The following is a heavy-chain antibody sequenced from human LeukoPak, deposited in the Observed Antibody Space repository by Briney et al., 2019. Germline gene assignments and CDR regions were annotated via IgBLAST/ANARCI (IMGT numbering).Heavy chain of an antibody. Sequence: SQTLSLTCTVSGASISSGGYYWSWLRQHPGKGLQRIGYMYYSGSTYYNPSVESRFTISVDTSKNQLSLKLSSVTAADTAVYYCARGDSGYSYPYWGQGTLVSVSS. CDR2: MYYSGST. CDR3: ARGDSGYSYPY. CDR1: GASISSGGYY. J-gene: IGHJ4*02. V-gene: IGHV4-30-4*08. D-gene: IGHD3-22*01.